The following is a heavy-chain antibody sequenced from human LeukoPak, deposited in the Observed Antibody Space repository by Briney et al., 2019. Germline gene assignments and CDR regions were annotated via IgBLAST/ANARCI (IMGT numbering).Heavy chain of an antibody. D-gene: IGHD6-6*01. V-gene: IGHV3-48*03. CDR3: ARNLGSAIAARPIDY. CDR1: GFTFSSYE. CDR2: ISSSGSTI. Sequence: GGSLRLSCAASGFTFSSYEMNWVRQAPGKGLEWVSYISSSGSTIYYADSVKGRFTISRDNAKNSLYLQMNSLRAEDTAVYYCARNLGSAIAARPIDYWGQGTLVTVSS. J-gene: IGHJ4*02.